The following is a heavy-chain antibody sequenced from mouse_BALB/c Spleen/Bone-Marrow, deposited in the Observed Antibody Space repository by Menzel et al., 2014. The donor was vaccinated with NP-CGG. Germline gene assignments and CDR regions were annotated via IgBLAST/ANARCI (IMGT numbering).Heavy chain of an antibody. V-gene: IGHV5-17*02. CDR3: ARSHFYGNYFDY. D-gene: IGHD2-1*01. CDR2: VSTGSTII. CDR1: GFTFSNFG. J-gene: IGHJ2*01. Sequence: VQLQESGGGLVQPGGSRKLSCAASGFTFSNFGMHWFRQSPEKGLEWVAFVSTGSTIIYYADTVKGRFTISRDNPENTLFLQMTSLRSEDTAIYYCARSHFYGNYFDYWGQGTTLTVSS.